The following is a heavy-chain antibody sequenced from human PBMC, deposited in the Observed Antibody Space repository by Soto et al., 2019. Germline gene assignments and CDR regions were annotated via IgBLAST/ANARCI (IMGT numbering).Heavy chain of an antibody. Sequence: GGSLRLSCTASGFSFGDYMMSWFRQAPGKGLEWVGFIRSKTYGETAEYAASVTGRFTISRDDSKAITYLQMNSLKTEDTAVYYCTRDQCKAPWPNSFDYWGQGTLVTVSS. CDR1: GFSFGDYM. CDR3: TRDQCKAPWPNSFDY. J-gene: IGHJ4*01. V-gene: IGHV3-49*03. CDR2: IRSKTYGETA. D-gene: IGHD2-8*01.